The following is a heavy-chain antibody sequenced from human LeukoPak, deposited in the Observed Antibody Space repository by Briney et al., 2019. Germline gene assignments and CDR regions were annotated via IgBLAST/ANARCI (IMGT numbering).Heavy chain of an antibody. J-gene: IGHJ5*02. V-gene: IGHV4-39*07. D-gene: IGHD5-12*01. CDR1: GDSITSRSYY. Sequence: SETLSLTCTVSGDSITSRSYYWGWIRQAPGKGLEWIASIHYSGTTYYKPSLKSRVTISADTSKNQFSLRLSSVTAADTAVYYCARDQRLYSGYDFWFDPWGQGTLVKVSS. CDR2: IHYSGTT. CDR3: ARDQRLYSGYDFWFDP.